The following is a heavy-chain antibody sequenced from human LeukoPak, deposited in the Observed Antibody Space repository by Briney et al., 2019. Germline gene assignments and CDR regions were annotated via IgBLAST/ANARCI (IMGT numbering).Heavy chain of an antibody. CDR2: ITGSGGNS. CDR3: AKAEGHPWPSYCFDS. D-gene: IGHD5-12*01. CDR1: GFTFGNFA. V-gene: IGHV3-23*01. Sequence: GGSLRLSCEASGFTFGNFAMNWVRQVSGKGLEWVSGITGSGGNSYYANSVKGRFTIFRDNSKNMLFLRVNSLRAEDTAIYYCAKAEGHPWPSYCFDSWGRGTLVAVSS. J-gene: IGHJ4*02.